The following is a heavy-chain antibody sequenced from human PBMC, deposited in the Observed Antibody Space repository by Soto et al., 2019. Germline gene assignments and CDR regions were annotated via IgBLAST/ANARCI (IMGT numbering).Heavy chain of an antibody. CDR2: ISGSGGST. D-gene: IGHD6-13*01. CDR3: AKAEGSSWSNYYYYGMDV. Sequence: VGSLSLSWAASGFTVSSYAMSWVRQAAGKGLEGVSGISGSGGSTYYADSVKGRFTISRDNSKNTLYLQMNSLRAEDTAVYYCAKAEGSSWSNYYYYGMDVWGQGTTVTVSS. J-gene: IGHJ6*02. V-gene: IGHV3-23*01. CDR1: GFTVSSYA.